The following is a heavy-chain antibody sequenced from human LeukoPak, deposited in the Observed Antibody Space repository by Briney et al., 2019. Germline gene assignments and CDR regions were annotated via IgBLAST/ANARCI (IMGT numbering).Heavy chain of an antibody. V-gene: IGHV3-48*01. CDR1: GFTFNTYS. Sequence: GGSLRLSCAASGFTFNTYSMNWVRQAPGKGLEWVSFISRVISTVYYADSVKGRFTISRDDAKNSMYLQMNSLRVEDTAVYYCARGSSWLDYWGQGILVTVSS. J-gene: IGHJ4*02. D-gene: IGHD6-13*01. CDR3: ARGSSWLDY. CDR2: ISRVISTV.